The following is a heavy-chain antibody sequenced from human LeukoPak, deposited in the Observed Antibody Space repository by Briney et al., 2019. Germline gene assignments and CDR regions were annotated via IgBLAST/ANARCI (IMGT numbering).Heavy chain of an antibody. Sequence: PGGSLRLSCAASGFSFTKYAMSWVRQAPGKGLEWVSGMSSSGDSTDYADSVKGRFTISRDNSKNTLYLQMDSLRVEDTAVFYCAKVSFDGGVIPYFDSWGQGTVVTVS. CDR2: MSSSGDST. V-gene: IGHV3-23*01. CDR1: GFSFTKYA. J-gene: IGHJ4*02. CDR3: AKVSFDGGVIPYFDS. D-gene: IGHD3-16*02.